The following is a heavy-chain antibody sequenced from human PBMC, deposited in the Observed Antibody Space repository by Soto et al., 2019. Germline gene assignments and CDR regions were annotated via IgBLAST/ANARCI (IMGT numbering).Heavy chain of an antibody. Sequence: ASVKVSCKASGYTFTGYYMHWVRQAPGQGLEWMGWISAYNGNTNYAQKFQGRVTMTTDTSTSTAYMEVRSLRFDDTAVYYCASRDCTSTSCQYYFDYWGQGTLVTVSS. CDR3: ASRDCTSTSCQYYFDY. CDR1: GYTFTGYY. D-gene: IGHD2-2*01. J-gene: IGHJ4*02. V-gene: IGHV1-18*04. CDR2: ISAYNGNT.